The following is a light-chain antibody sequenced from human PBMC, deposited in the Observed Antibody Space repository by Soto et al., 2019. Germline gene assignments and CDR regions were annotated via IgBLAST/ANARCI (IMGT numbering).Light chain of an antibody. V-gene: IGKV1-12*01. CDR1: QGISNW. CDR3: QETYSKPPT. Sequence: DIHMTQSPSSVSASLGDRVTITCRASQGISNWLAWYQQKPGKAPLLLIYETSKLEIGVPSRFAGSGSGTDFTLTISSLQPEDFATYYCQETYSKPPTFGGGTKVDIK. CDR2: ETS. J-gene: IGKJ4*01.